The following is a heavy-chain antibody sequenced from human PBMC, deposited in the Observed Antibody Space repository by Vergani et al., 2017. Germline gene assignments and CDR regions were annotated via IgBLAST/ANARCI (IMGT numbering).Heavy chain of an antibody. V-gene: IGHV6-1*01. J-gene: IGHJ4*02. D-gene: IGHD6-13*01. CDR2: TYYRSKWYN. Sequence: QVQLQQSGPGLVKPSQTLLLTCAISGDSVSSNSVAWNWIRQSPSRGLEWLERTYYRSKWYNDYAVSVKSLITINPDTSKNQFSLQLNSVTPEDTAVYYCARGWEQQLSNWGQGTLVTVSS. CDR1: GDSVSSNSVA. CDR3: ARGWEQQLSN.